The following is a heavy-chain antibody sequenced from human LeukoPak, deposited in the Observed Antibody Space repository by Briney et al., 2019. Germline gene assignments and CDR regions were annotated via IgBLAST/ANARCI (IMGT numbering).Heavy chain of an antibody. CDR2: IYSGGNT. V-gene: IGHV3-53*01. Sequence: GESLRLSCAASGFTVSSNYMSWVRQAPGKGLEWVSVIYSGGNTYYADSVKGRFTISRDNSKNTLYLQMNSLRAEDTAVYYCALRSSTSWCLRDWGQGTLVTVSS. D-gene: IGHD2-2*01. CDR3: ALRSSTSWCLRD. CDR1: GFTVSSNY. J-gene: IGHJ4*02.